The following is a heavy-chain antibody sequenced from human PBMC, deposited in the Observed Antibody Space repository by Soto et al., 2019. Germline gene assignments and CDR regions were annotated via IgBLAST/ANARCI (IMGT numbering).Heavy chain of an antibody. CDR3: ARESEDLTSNFDY. CDR1: GFTFTRYS. CDR2: ISSTTNYI. V-gene: IGHV3-21*06. Sequence: GGSLRLSCAASGFTFTRYSMNWVRQAPGKGLEWVSSISSTTNYIYYGDSMKGRFTISRDNAKNSLYLEMSSLRAEDTAVYYCARESEDLTSNFDYWGQGTLVTVSS. J-gene: IGHJ4*02.